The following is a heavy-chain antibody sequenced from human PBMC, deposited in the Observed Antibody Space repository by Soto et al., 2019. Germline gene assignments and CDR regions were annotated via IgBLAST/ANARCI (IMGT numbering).Heavy chain of an antibody. CDR1: GYTFTTYY. V-gene: IGHV1-46*01. J-gene: IGHJ4*02. CDR2: INPNGGST. D-gene: IGHD2-15*01. CDR3: ARAGYCSGGTCFHGNCDY. Sequence: QVQLVQSGAEVKRPGASVKVSCKASGYTFTTYYMHWVRQAPGQGLEWLGIINPNGGSTTYAQKFQGRVTMNRDTSTSTVYLELSSLRSADTAVYYCARAGYCSGGTCFHGNCDYWGQGTLVTVSA.